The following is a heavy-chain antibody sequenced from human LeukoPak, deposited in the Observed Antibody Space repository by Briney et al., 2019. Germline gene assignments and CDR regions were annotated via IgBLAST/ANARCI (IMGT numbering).Heavy chain of an antibody. V-gene: IGHV3-7*01. CDR2: IKQGGSDE. CDR1: GFTFSSYW. Sequence: GGSLRLSCAASGFTFSSYWMSWVRQAPGKGLEWVATIKQGGSDEYYVDSVKGRFTISRDNARNSLYLQMNSLRPEDTAVYYCARAVLLWFGEVSFDYWGQGTLVTVSS. CDR3: ARAVLLWFGEVSFDY. J-gene: IGHJ4*02. D-gene: IGHD3-10*01.